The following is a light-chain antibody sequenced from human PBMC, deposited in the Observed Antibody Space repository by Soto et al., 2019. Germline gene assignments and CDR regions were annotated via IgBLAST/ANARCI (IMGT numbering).Light chain of an antibody. J-gene: IGKJ2*01. CDR2: DAS. CDR3: QQYDNWPPAYT. V-gene: IGKV3-15*01. Sequence: EIVVAQSPATLSVSPGERATLSCWASQSVGINLAWYQQKPGQAPRLLIYDASTRATGIPDRFRGSGSGTDFTLTISSLQSEDFVVYFCQQYDNWPPAYTFGQGTKLEIK. CDR1: QSVGIN.